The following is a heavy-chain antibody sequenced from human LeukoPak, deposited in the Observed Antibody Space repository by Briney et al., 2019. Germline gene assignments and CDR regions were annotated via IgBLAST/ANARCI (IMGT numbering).Heavy chain of an antibody. CDR2: IIPIFGTA. D-gene: IGHD6-13*01. V-gene: IGHV1-69*05. CDR1: GGTFSSYA. Sequence: PVKVSCKATGGTFSSYAISWVRQAPGQGLEWMGRIIPIFGTANYAQKFQGRVTITTDESTSTAYMELSSLRSEDTAVYYCAREGNSYSSSEYYYYYMDVWGKGTTVTVSS. CDR3: AREGNSYSSSEYYYYYMDV. J-gene: IGHJ6*03.